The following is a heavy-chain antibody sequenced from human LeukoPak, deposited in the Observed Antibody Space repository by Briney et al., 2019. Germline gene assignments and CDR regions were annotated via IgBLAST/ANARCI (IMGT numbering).Heavy chain of an antibody. V-gene: IGHV3-30*03. D-gene: IGHD4-17*01. CDR2: ISYDGSNK. J-gene: IGHJ5*02. CDR1: GFTFSSYG. CDR3: ARDFYGDYEAGSWFDP. Sequence: GGSLRLPCAASGFTFSSYGMHWVRQAPGKGLEWVAIISYDGSNKYYADSVQGRFTISRDNSKNTLYLQMNSLRPEDTAVYYCARDFYGDYEAGSWFDPWGQGTLVTVSS.